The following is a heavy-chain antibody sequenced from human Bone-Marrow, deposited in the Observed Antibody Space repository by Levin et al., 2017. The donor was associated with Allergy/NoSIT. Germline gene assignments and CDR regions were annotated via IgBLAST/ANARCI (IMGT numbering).Heavy chain of an antibody. CDR3: ARTDFGAFDT. V-gene: IGHV4-30-4*01. CDR1: GVSMKSADYY. D-gene: IGHD4-17*01. Sequence: PSETLSLTCTVSGVSMKSADYYWAWIRQSPEKGLEWLGYVYSSGGSLFNPSLTSRLTMSLDTSSNQFSLDLSSLTAADTAIYYCARTDFGAFDTWGQGVLVTVSS. J-gene: IGHJ5*02. CDR2: VYSSGGS.